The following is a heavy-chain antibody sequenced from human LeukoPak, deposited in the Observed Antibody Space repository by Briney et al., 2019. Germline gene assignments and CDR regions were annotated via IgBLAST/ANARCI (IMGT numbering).Heavy chain of an antibody. Sequence: SETLSLTCTVSGGSISSYYWNWIRQPAGKGLEWIGRIHTSGSTNYNPSLKSRVTMSVDTSKNQFSLKLSSVTAADTAVYYCARDQPYYDSSAAYWGQGTLVTVSS. V-gene: IGHV4-4*07. J-gene: IGHJ4*02. CDR2: IHTSGST. CDR1: GGSISSYY. CDR3: ARDQPYYDSSAAY. D-gene: IGHD3-22*01.